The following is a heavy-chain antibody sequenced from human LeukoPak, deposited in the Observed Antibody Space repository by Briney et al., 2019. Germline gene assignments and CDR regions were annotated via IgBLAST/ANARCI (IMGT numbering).Heavy chain of an antibody. CDR3: ASTLKVAGLFDY. D-gene: IGHD6-19*01. V-gene: IGHV6-1*01. CDR1: GDSPSSNSAA. CDR2: TYYRSKCYN. J-gene: IGHJ4*02. Sequence: SQTLSLTCALSGDSPSSNSAASNSIRQPPSSGLEWLGRTYYRSKCYNDYAVSVKSRITVNTDTSKNQFSLQLNSVTPEDTAVYYCASTLKVAGLFDYWGQGTLVTVSS.